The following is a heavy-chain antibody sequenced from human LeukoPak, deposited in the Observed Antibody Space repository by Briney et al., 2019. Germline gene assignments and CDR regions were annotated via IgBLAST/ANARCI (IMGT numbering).Heavy chain of an antibody. Sequence: PGGSLRLSCAASGFTFNSYGMHWVRQAPGKGLEWVAGIWYDGSNRHYADSVKGRLTISRDNSKNTLYLQMNSLRAEDTAVYYCARGSSYDILTGLHSPRGEYWGQGTLVTVFS. CDR3: ARGSSYDILTGLHSPRGEY. CDR1: GFTFNSYG. CDR2: IWYDGSNR. D-gene: IGHD3-9*01. J-gene: IGHJ4*02. V-gene: IGHV3-33*01.